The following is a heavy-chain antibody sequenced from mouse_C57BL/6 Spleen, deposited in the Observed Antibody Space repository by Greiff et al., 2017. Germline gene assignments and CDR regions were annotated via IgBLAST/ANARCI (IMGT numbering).Heavy chain of an antibody. D-gene: IGHD2-5*01. CDR3: ARLKGYSNYGFAY. CDR1: GYTFTSYW. V-gene: IGHV1-64*01. CDR2: IHPNSGST. J-gene: IGHJ3*01. Sequence: QVQLQQPGAELVKPGASVKLSCKASGYTFTSYWMHWVKQRPGQGLEWIGMIHPNSGSTNYNEKFKSKATLTVDKSSSTAYMQLSSLTSEDSAVYYCARLKGYSNYGFAYWGQGTLVTVSA.